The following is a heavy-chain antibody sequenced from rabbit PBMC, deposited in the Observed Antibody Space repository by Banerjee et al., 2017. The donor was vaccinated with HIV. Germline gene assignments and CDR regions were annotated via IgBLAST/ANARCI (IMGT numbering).Heavy chain of an antibody. D-gene: IGHD4-1*01. CDR3: ARGGWGDGRFNL. CDR2: IITDSGST. V-gene: IGHV1S40*01. J-gene: IGHJ4*01. Sequence: EESGGDLVKPGASLTLTCTASGFSFSSGYDMCWVRQAPGKGLEWIGCIITDSGSTYYASWAKGRFTISKTSSTTVTLQMTSLTAADTATYFCARGGWGDGRFNLWGQGTLVTVS. CDR1: GFSFSSGYD.